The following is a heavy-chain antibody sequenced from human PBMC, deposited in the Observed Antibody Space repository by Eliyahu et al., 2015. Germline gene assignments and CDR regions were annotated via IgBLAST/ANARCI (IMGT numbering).Heavy chain of an antibody. CDR1: GGSFSGYY. Sequence: QVQLQQWGAGLLKPSETLSLTCAVYGGSFSGYYWXWIRQPPGKGLEWIGEINHSGSTNYNPSLKSRVTISVDTSKNQFSLKLSSVTAADTAVYYCARDLSFGVVIKSNGWFDPWGQGTLVTVSS. CDR3: ARDLSFGVVIKSNGWFDP. D-gene: IGHD3-3*01. CDR2: INHSGST. J-gene: IGHJ5*02. V-gene: IGHV4-34*01.